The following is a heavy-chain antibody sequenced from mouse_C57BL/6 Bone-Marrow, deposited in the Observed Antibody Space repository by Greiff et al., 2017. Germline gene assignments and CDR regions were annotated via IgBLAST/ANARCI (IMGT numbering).Heavy chain of an antibody. CDR1: GYTFTEYT. J-gene: IGHJ1*03. Sequence: QVQLQQSGAELVKPGASVKLSCKASGYTFTEYTIHWVKQRSGQGLEWIGWFYPGSGSIKYNEKFKDKATLTADKSSSTVYMGLSRLTSEDSAVYFCARHEEGLGTGTSWYFDVWGTGTTVTVSS. D-gene: IGHD4-1*01. CDR2: FYPGSGSI. V-gene: IGHV1-62-2*01. CDR3: ARHEEGLGTGTSWYFDV.